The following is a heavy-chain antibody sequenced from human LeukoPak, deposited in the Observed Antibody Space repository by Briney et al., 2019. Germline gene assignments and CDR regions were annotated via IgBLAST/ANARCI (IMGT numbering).Heavy chain of an antibody. J-gene: IGHJ4*02. CDR1: GFTFSSYS. Sequence: GGSLRLACAASGFTFSSYSMNWVRQAPGKGLEWVSSISSSSSYIYYADSVKGRFAISRDNAKNSLYLQMNSLRAEDTAVYYCARDRGGYTYGNYFDYWGQGTLVTVSS. CDR2: ISSSSSYI. V-gene: IGHV3-21*01. CDR3: ARDRGGYTYGNYFDY. D-gene: IGHD5-18*01.